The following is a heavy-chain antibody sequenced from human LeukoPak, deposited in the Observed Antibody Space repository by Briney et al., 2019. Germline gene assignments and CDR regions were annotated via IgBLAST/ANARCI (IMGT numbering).Heavy chain of an antibody. CDR1: GFTVSSNY. CDR3: ARGSTRCYECSFF. Sequence: GGSLRLSCVTSGFTVSSNYMSWVRQAPGKGLEWVSLINSAGSYYADSVKGRFTISRDTSKNTLYLQMNSLRAEDTAVYYRARGSTRCYECSFFWGQGTLVTVSS. CDR2: INSAGS. D-gene: IGHD2-2*01. J-gene: IGHJ4*02. V-gene: IGHV3-66*01.